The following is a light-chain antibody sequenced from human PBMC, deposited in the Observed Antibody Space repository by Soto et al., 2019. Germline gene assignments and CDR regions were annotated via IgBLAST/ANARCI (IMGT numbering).Light chain of an antibody. J-gene: IGKJ2*01. V-gene: IGKV3-20*01. CDR1: QSVSRSY. CDR2: GAS. Sequence: EIVLTQSPGTLSLSPGDRATLSCRASQSVSRSYLAWYHHKPGQAPRLLIYGASSRATGIPDRFSGSGSGTDFTLTISRLEPEDFAVYYCKQYGSSPPYTFGQGTKLEIK. CDR3: KQYGSSPPYT.